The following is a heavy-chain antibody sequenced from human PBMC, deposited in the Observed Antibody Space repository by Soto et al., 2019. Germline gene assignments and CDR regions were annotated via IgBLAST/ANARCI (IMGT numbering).Heavy chain of an antibody. CDR1: GFTFSDYY. V-gene: IGHV3-11*05. J-gene: IGHJ3*02. D-gene: IGHD3-9*01. Sequence: GGSLRLSCAASGFTFSDYYMSWIRQAPWKGLERVSYIGSSSSYTNYADYVKGRFTISRDSAKNSLYLQMNSLRAEDTAVYYCARDADILTGSDAFDIWGQGTMVTV. CDR2: IGSSSSYT. CDR3: ARDADILTGSDAFDI.